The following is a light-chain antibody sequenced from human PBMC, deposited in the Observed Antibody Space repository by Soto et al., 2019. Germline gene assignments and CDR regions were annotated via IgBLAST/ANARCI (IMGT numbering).Light chain of an antibody. CDR1: QSITNY. CDR3: QQSYTTPWT. J-gene: IGKJ1*01. Sequence: DIQMTQSPSSLSASVGDRVTITCXXSQSITNYLNWYQQKPGKAPKVLIYTAYSLQSGVPSRFSGSGSGTDFTLTISGVQPEDFATYYCQQSYTTPWTFGQGTKVAIK. CDR2: TAY. V-gene: IGKV1-39*01.